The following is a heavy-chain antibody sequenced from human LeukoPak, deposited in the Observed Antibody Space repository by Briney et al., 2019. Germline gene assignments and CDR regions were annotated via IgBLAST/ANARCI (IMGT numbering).Heavy chain of an antibody. CDR3: AKDSDRDVYNWAGALDV. D-gene: IGHD1-1*01. Sequence: GGSLRLSCAASGFTFSSYAMSWVRQAPGKGLEWVSSISSTSKYIYYADSVRGRFTISRDNAKDSLFLQMNSLRAEDTAVYYCAKDSDRDVYNWAGALDVWGQGTMVTVSS. CDR1: GFTFSSYA. V-gene: IGHV3-21*01. J-gene: IGHJ3*01. CDR2: ISSTSKYI.